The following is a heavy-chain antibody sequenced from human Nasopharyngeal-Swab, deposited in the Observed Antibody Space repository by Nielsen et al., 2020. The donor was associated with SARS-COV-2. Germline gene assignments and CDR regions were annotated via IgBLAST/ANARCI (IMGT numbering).Heavy chain of an antibody. CDR3: ARRVGYCSSTSCYGDAFDI. J-gene: IGHJ3*02. D-gene: IGHD2-2*01. CDR1: GGSINSSSYY. Sequence: SETLSLTCTVSGGSINSSSYYWGWIRQPPGKGLEWIGSIYYSGSTYYNPSPKSRVTISVDTSKNQFSLKLSSVTAADTAVYYCARRVGYCSSTSCYGDAFDIWGQGTMVTVSS. CDR2: IYYSGST. V-gene: IGHV4-39*01.